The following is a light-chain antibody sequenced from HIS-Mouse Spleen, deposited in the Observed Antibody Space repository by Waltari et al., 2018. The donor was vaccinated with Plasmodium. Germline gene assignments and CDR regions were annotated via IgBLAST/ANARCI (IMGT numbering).Light chain of an antibody. Sequence: QSALTQPRSWSGSTGQSVTIPFPATTSAVGSYNSVSWYQQHPGKAPKLMIYDVSKRPSGVPDRFSGSKSGNTASLTISGLQAEDEADYYCCSYAGSYTYVFGTGTKVTVL. CDR2: DVS. J-gene: IGLJ1*01. CDR1: TSAVGSYNS. V-gene: IGLV2-11*02. CDR3: CSYAGSYTYV.